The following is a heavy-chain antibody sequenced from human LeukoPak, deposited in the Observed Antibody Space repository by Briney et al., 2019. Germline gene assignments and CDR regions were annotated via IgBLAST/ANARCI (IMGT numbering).Heavy chain of an antibody. D-gene: IGHD6-25*01. J-gene: IGHJ5*02. CDR2: IYYRGST. V-gene: IGHV4-59*01. CDR3: ARIQRLRDNWFNP. Sequence: PSETLSLTCTVSGGSISSYYWSWIRQPPGKGLEWIGYIYYRGSTNYNPSLKSRVTISVDTSKNQFSLKLSSVTAADTAVYYCARIQRLRDNWFNPWGQGTLVTVSS. CDR1: GGSISSYY.